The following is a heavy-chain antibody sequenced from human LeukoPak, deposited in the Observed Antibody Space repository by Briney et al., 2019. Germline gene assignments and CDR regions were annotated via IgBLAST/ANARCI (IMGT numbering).Heavy chain of an antibody. Sequence: GGSLRLSCAASGFTFSSYGMHWVRQAPGKGLEWVAVISYDGSNKYYADSVKGRFTISRDNSENTLYLQMNSLRAEDTAVYYCARDNKMEWFLHFPYYYYGMDVWGQGTTVTVSS. J-gene: IGHJ6*02. CDR2: ISYDGSNK. V-gene: IGHV3-30*03. CDR3: ARDNKMEWFLHFPYYYYGMDV. CDR1: GFTFSSYG. D-gene: IGHD3-3*01.